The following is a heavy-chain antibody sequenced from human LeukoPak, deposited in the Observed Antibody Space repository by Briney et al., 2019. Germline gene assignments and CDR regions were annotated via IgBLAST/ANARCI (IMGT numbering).Heavy chain of an antibody. CDR3: ARVLGYSYGYRY. V-gene: IGHV4-59*01. J-gene: IGHJ4*02. CDR1: GGSISSYY. CDR2: IYYSGST. D-gene: IGHD5-18*01. Sequence: PSETLSLTCTVSGGSISSYYWSWIRQPPGKGLEWIGYIYYSGSTNYNPSLKSRVTISVDTSKNQFSLKLSSVTAADTAVYYCARVLGYSYGYRYWGQGTLVTVSS.